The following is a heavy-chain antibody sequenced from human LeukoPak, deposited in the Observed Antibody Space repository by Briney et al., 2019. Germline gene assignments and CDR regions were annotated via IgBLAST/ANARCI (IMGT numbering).Heavy chain of an antibody. D-gene: IGHD6-19*01. CDR2: IYPGDSDT. CDR1: GYSFTSYW. J-gene: IGHJ4*02. V-gene: IGHV5-51*01. Sequence: GESLKISCKGSGYSFTSYWIGWVRQMPGKGLEWMGIIYPGDSDTRYIPSFQGQVTISADKSISTAYPQWNSLKASDTAMYYCARQVAGTALFDWGQGTLVTVSS. CDR3: ARQVAGTALFD.